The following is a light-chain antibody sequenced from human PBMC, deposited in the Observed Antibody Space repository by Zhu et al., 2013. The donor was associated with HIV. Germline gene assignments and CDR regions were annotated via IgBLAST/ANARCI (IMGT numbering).Light chain of an antibody. Sequence: IRLTQSPSSLSASTGDRVTITCRASQSVSKWVAWYQQKPGKAPKLLIYAASSLQSGVPLRFSGSGSGTDFTLTISSLQPEDFAAYYCQQANSFPFTFGPGTKVDIK. CDR3: QQANSFPFT. CDR2: AAS. CDR1: QSVSKW. J-gene: IGKJ3*01. V-gene: IGKV1-12*01.